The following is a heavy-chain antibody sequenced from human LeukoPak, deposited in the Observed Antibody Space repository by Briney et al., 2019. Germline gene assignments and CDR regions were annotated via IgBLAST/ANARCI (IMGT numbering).Heavy chain of an antibody. CDR1: GGSISSSSYY. D-gene: IGHD3-22*01. Sequence: SETLSLTCTVSGGSISSSSYYWGWIRQPPGKGLEWIGSIYYSGSTYYNPSLKSRVTISVDTSKNQFSLKLSSVTAADTAVYYCARDLGYYYDSSGYWGQGTLVTVSS. CDR3: ARDLGYYYDSSGY. CDR2: IYYSGST. J-gene: IGHJ4*02. V-gene: IGHV4-39*07.